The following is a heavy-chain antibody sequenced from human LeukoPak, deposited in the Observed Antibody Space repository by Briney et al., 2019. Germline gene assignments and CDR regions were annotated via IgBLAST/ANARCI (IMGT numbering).Heavy chain of an antibody. CDR1: GGSISSGDYY. CDR2: IYYSGST. D-gene: IGHD6-19*01. Sequence: PSQTLSLTCTVSGGSISSGDYYWSWVRQPPGKGLEWIGYIYYSGSTYYNRSLKSRVTISVDTSKHQLSLKVRPVTAADTAVYYCARRYSSGWYLDYWGQGTLVTVSP. V-gene: IGHV4-30-4*01. CDR3: ARRYSSGWYLDY. J-gene: IGHJ4*02.